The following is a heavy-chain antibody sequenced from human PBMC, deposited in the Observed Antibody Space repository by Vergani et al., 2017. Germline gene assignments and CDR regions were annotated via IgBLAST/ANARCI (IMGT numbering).Heavy chain of an antibody. Sequence: QLQLQESGSGLVKPSQTLSLTCAVSGDSITNGAFSWNWIRQPPGRGREWFVYIFPSGNSDYNPSLKNRVSISLDKSKNQFSLWVNSVTAADTAVYFCARAALRALVGYYCWMDVWGKGKTVVVSS. D-gene: IGHD2-15*01. CDR1: GDSITNGAFS. J-gene: IGHJ6*04. CDR3: ARAALRALVGYYCWMDV. V-gene: IGHV4-30-2*01. CDR2: IFPSGNS.